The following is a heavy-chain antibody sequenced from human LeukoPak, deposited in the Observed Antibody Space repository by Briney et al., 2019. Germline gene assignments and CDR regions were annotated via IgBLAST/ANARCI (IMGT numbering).Heavy chain of an antibody. Sequence: GGSLRLSCAASGFPFSRYSMNWVRQAPGKGLEWVSSISSSSSYIYYADSVKGRFTISRDNAKNSLYLQMNSLRAEDTAVYYCARAATRDFDYWGQGTLVTVSS. J-gene: IGHJ4*02. CDR2: ISSSSSYI. V-gene: IGHV3-21*01. CDR3: ARAATRDFDY. CDR1: GFPFSRYS.